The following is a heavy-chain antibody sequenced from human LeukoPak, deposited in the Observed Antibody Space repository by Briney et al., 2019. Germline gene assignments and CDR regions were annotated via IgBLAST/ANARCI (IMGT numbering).Heavy chain of an antibody. CDR1: GFSFSDYY. Sequence: GGSLRLSCATSGFSFSDYYMSWIRQAPGKGLEWVSYISTGSSYTNYADSVKGRFTISRDNAKNSLYLQMNSLRAEDTAVYYCARDGSGYYASWDDYWGQGTLVTVSS. CDR2: ISTGSSYT. V-gene: IGHV3-11*05. J-gene: IGHJ4*02. CDR3: ARDGSGYYASWDDY. D-gene: IGHD3-22*01.